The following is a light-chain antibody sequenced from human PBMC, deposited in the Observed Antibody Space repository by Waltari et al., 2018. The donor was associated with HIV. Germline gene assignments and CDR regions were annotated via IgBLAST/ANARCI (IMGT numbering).Light chain of an antibody. Sequence: DIVMTQSPDSLAVSLGERATINCKSHHNVLYSPNNKNYLAWFQQKPGQPPKLLIYWASIRESGVPDRFTGSGSGTDFTLTISSLQAEDVAVYYCQQYANTPWTFGRGTKVEIK. CDR3: QQYANTPWT. J-gene: IGKJ1*01. CDR1: HNVLYSPNNKNY. CDR2: WAS. V-gene: IGKV4-1*01.